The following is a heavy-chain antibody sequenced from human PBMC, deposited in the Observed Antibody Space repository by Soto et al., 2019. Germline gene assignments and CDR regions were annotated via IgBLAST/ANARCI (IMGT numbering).Heavy chain of an antibody. V-gene: IGHV1-8*01. CDR2: MSPSSGNT. D-gene: IGHD3-10*01. CDR1: GYTFTTYE. Sequence: QVQLVQSGAEVKKPGASVKVSCKASGYTFTTYEINWVRQVPGQGLEWMGWMSPSSGNTGYVDAFRGRVTMTSNASMTTAYMELSSLRSEDTAVYYCARVGGQLFGDHGMDVWGQGTTVTVSS. J-gene: IGHJ6*02. CDR3: ARVGGQLFGDHGMDV.